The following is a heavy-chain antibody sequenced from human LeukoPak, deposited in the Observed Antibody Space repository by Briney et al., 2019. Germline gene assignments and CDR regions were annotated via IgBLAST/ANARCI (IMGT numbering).Heavy chain of an antibody. Sequence: PGGSLRLSCAASGCTFTAYSMNWVRQAPGKGLEWVSSISPDSGYIYYADSVRGRFTISRDNARNSLYLQMSSLRAEDTAFYFCTRGGVTTFRYDSWGQGSLVTVSS. J-gene: IGHJ5*01. V-gene: IGHV3-21*01. CDR2: ISPDSGYI. CDR1: GCTFTAYS. D-gene: IGHD2/OR15-2a*01. CDR3: TRGGVTTFRYDS.